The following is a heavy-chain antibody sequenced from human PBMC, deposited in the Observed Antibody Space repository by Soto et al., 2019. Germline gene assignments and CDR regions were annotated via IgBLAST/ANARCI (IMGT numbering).Heavy chain of an antibody. V-gene: IGHV1-69*01. D-gene: IGHD1-1*01. CDR3: ATVATTARFFDV. CDR2: INPIFGTP. J-gene: IGHJ2*01. Sequence: QVQLVQSGAEVKKPGSSVNVSCKASGGTFSTYDVSWVRQAPGQGLEWMGGINPIFGTPNYARNFQGRITITADGSTSTAYMELSSLRSEDTAFYYCATVATTARFFDVWGRGTLITVSS. CDR1: GGTFSTYD.